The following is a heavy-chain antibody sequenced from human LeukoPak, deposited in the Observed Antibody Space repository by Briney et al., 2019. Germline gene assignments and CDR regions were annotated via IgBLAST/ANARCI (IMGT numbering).Heavy chain of an antibody. CDR3: ASSGYGDYALDY. D-gene: IGHD4-17*01. V-gene: IGHV3-66*01. J-gene: IGHJ4*02. CDR2: IYSGGST. CDR1: GFTFNTYA. Sequence: GGSLRLSCAASGFTFNTYAMSWVRQAPGKGLEWVSVIYSGGSTYYADSVKGRFTISRDNSKNTLYLQMNSLRAEDTAVYYCASSGYGDYALDYWGQGTLVTVSS.